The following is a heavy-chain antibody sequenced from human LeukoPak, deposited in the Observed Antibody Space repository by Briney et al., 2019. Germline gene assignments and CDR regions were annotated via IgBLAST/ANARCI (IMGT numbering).Heavy chain of an antibody. CDR1: GYTFTSYG. V-gene: IGHV1-18*01. D-gene: IGHD3-10*01. CDR2: ISAYNGNT. J-gene: IGHJ4*01. Sequence: ASVKVSCKASGYTFTSYGISWVRQAPGQGLEWMGCISAYNGNTAYAQKCQGRVTMTTDTSTATAYMEIGSMRSDATAVYYCARVRGAGSYFFRGDTYYFDLWGHGTLVTVSS. CDR3: ARVRGAGSYFFRGDTYYFDL.